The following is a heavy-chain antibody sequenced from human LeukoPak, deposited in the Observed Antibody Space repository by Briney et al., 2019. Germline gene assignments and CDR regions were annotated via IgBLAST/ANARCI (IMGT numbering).Heavy chain of an antibody. Sequence: GGSLRLSYTASGFTFGDYAMSWFRQAPGKGLEWVGFIRSKAYGGTTEYAASVKGRFTISRDDSKSIAYLQMNSLKTEDTAVYYCTRDGLGYCSGGSCGSAEYFQHWGQGTLVTVSS. CDR2: IRSKAYGGTT. V-gene: IGHV3-49*03. J-gene: IGHJ1*01. CDR1: GFTFGDYA. CDR3: TRDGLGYCSGGSCGSAEYFQH. D-gene: IGHD2-15*01.